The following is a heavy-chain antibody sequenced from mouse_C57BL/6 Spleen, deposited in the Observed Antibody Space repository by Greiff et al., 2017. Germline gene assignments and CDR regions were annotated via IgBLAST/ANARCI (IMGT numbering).Heavy chain of an antibody. Sequence: VQLQQSGAELVKPGASVKLSCKASGYTFTEYTIHWVKQRSGQGLGWIGWFYPGSGSIKYNEKFKDKATFTAAKSSSTVYMELSRLTSEDSAVYFCARNEDWEEGDWYFDVWGTGTTVTVSS. CDR3: ARNEDWEEGDWYFDV. D-gene: IGHD4-1*01. CDR2: FYPGSGSI. V-gene: IGHV1-62-2*01. J-gene: IGHJ1*03. CDR1: GYTFTEYT.